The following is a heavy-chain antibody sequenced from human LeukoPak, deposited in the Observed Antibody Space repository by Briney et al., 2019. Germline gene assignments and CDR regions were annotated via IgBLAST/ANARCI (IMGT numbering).Heavy chain of an antibody. CDR2: IRYDGSNK. Sequence: GGSLRLSCAASGFTFSSYGMHWVRQAPGKGLEWVAFIRYDGSNKYYADSVKGRFTTSRDNSKNTLYLQMNSLRAEDTAVYYCAKERTLYYYYMDVWGKGTTVTVSS. CDR1: GFTFSSYG. CDR3: AKERTLYYYYMDV. V-gene: IGHV3-30*02. J-gene: IGHJ6*03. D-gene: IGHD2-2*01.